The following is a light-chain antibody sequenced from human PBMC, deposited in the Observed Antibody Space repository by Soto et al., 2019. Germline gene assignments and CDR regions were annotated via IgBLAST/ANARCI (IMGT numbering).Light chain of an antibody. CDR3: QHRNNRPFS. CDR2: GAS. J-gene: IGKJ3*01. V-gene: IGKV3-11*01. Sequence: TLSLSPGERATVSCRASQTISRNYLVWYQKKPGQAPRLLIYGASTRATGIPARFSGSGSGTDFTLTISSLEPEDFAVYYCQHRNNRPFSFGPGTKVDIK. CDR1: QTISRNY.